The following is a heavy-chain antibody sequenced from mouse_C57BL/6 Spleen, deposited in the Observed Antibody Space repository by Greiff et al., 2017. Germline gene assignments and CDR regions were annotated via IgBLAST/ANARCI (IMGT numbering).Heavy chain of an antibody. CDR1: GYTFTSYW. V-gene: IGHV1-69*01. Sequence: QVQLKQPGAELVMPGASVKLSCKASGYTFTSYWMHWVKQRPGQGLEWIGEIDPSDSYTNYNQKFKGKSTLTVDKSSSTAYMQLSSLTSEDSAVYYCARGDYGSSYLYYAMDYWGQGTSVTVSS. CDR2: IDPSDSYT. CDR3: ARGDYGSSYLYYAMDY. J-gene: IGHJ4*01. D-gene: IGHD1-1*01.